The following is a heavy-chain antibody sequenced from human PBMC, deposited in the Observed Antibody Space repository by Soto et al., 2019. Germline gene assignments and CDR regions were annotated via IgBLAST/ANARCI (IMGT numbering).Heavy chain of an antibody. CDR1: GYTFSSYG. V-gene: IGHV1-18*01. CDR3: ARGGYFDSSGSRDYHYYGMNV. CDR2: ISPYNDDT. Sequence: ASVKVSCKASGYTFSSYGISWVRQAPGQGLEWLGWISPYNDDTKYAQKVQGRVFMTTDTSSKTAYLDLRSLRSDVTAVYYCARGGYFDSSGSRDYHYYGMNVWGQGTTVTVSS. D-gene: IGHD3-22*01. J-gene: IGHJ6*02.